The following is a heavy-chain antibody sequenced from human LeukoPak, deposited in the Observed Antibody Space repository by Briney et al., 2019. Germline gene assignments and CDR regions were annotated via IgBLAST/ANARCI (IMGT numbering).Heavy chain of an antibody. CDR1: GFTFSSYA. D-gene: IGHD3-22*01. CDR2: ISYDGSNK. CDR3: ARDPYYYDSSGYYPYFDY. J-gene: IGHJ4*02. Sequence: GRSLRLSCVASGFTFSSYAMHWVRQAPGKGLEWVAVISYDGSNKYYADSVKGRFTISRDNSKNTLYLQMNSLRAEDTAVYYCARDPYYYDSSGYYPYFDYWGQGTLVTVSS. V-gene: IGHV3-30-3*01.